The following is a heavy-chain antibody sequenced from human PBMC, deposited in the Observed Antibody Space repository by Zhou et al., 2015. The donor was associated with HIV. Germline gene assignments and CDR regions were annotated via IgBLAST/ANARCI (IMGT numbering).Heavy chain of an antibody. Sequence: QVQLVQSGAEVKKPGSSVKVSCKASGGTFSTYAISWVRQAPGQGLEWMGGIILMFGTANYAQKFQGRVTITADESTSTAYMELSSLRSEDTAVYYCARDPPTYSDSSGYYYEWGQGTLVTVSS. CDR3: ARDPPTYSDSSGYYYE. V-gene: IGHV1-69*12. CDR2: IILMFGTA. J-gene: IGHJ4*02. CDR1: GGTFSTYA. D-gene: IGHD3-22*01.